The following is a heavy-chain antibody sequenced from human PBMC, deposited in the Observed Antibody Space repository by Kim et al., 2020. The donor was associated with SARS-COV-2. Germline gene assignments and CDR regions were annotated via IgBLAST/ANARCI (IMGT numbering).Heavy chain of an antibody. Sequence: SETLSLTCTVSGGSISSGGYYWSWIRQHPGKGLEWIGYIYYSGSTYYNPSLKSRVTISVDTSKNQFSLKLSSVTAADTAVYYCARDPSYYDFWSGYGGYFDLWGRGTLVTVSS. CDR1: GGSISSGGYY. J-gene: IGHJ2*01. CDR2: IYYSGST. D-gene: IGHD3-3*01. CDR3: ARDPSYYDFWSGYGGYFDL. V-gene: IGHV4-31*03.